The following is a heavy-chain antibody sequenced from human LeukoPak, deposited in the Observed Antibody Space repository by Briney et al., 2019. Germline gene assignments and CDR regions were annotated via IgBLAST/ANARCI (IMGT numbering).Heavy chain of an antibody. V-gene: IGHV1-18*01. CDR2: ISTHNGDT. D-gene: IGHD1-26*01. CDR1: GYIFTSYG. J-gene: IGHJ4*02. Sequence: ASVKVSCKASGYIFTSYGITWVRQAPGQGLEWMGWISTHNGDTNYAQNLQGRVTMTTDTSTSTAYMDLRSLRSDDTAVYYCARDTGSSPGDYWGQGTLVTVSS. CDR3: ARDTGSSPGDY.